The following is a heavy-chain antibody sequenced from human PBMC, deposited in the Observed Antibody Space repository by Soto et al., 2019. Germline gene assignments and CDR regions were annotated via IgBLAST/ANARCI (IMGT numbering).Heavy chain of an antibody. J-gene: IGHJ4*02. CDR2: MNSDGSTT. CDR3: ATAEVDY. V-gene: IGHV3-74*01. Sequence: GALRRSFAVSGFTFANHWMHWVRQAPGKGLEWVSRMNSDGSTTDYADSVKGRFTVSRDNAKNTLYLQMNSLRAEDTAVYYCATAEVDYWGPGTLVTVSS. CDR1: GFTFANHW.